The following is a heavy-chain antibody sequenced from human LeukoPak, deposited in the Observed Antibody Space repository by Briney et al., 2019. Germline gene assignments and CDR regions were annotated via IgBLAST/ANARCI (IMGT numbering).Heavy chain of an antibody. Sequence: GGSLRLSCAASGFTFSSYSMNWVRQAPGKGLEWVSSISSSSSYIYYADSVKGRFTISRDNSKNTLYLQMNSLRAEDTAVYYCASSSWYGGYYYYGMDVWGQGTTVTVSS. V-gene: IGHV3-21*01. CDR3: ASSSWYGGYYYYGMDV. D-gene: IGHD6-13*01. J-gene: IGHJ6*02. CDR1: GFTFSSYS. CDR2: ISSSSSYI.